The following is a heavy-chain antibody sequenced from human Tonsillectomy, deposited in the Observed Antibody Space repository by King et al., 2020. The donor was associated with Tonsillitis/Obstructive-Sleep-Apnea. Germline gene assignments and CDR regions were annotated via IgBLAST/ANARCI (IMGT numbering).Heavy chain of an antibody. D-gene: IGHD4-17*01. J-gene: IGHJ3*02. CDR2: IIPIFGTA. Sequence: VQLVESGAEVKRPGSSVKVSCPASGDTFSTYFISWVRQAPGQGLDWMGGIIPIFGTAKYAPRFQGRVTITADESTRTAYMELSSLRSEDTAVYYCARVDDYGATDTFDIWGQGTMVTVSS. CDR1: GDTFSTYF. V-gene: IGHV1-69*01. CDR3: ARVDDYGATDTFDI.